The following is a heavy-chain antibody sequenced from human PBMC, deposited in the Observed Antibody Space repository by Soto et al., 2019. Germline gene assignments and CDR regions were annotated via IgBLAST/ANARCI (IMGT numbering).Heavy chain of an antibody. J-gene: IGHJ4*01. Sequence: QVQLVQSGAEVRKPGSSVKVSCKTSGGLISKYSFNWVRQAPGQGLEWMGGVLPSSGSTDYAQKFQGRLTITADRSTSPVYMELSRLRSDDTANYYCATIRVRGGPLRFEDGGQGMLISVSS. CDR3: ATIRVRGGPLRFED. CDR2: VLPSSGST. V-gene: IGHV1-69*06. D-gene: IGHD5-12*01. CDR1: GGLISKYS.